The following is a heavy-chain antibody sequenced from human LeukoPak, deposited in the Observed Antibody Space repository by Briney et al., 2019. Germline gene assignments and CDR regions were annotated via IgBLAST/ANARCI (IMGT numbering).Heavy chain of an antibody. Sequence: SETLSLTCTVPGGSISSYYWSWIRQPAGKGLEWIGRIYTSGSTNYNPSLKSRVTMSVDTSKNQFSLKLSSVTAADTAVYYCAREGPLQLDYYDSSGYYYGNYFDYWGQGTLVTVSS. V-gene: IGHV4-4*07. J-gene: IGHJ4*02. CDR3: AREGPLQLDYYDSSGYYYGNYFDY. CDR1: GGSISSYY. CDR2: IYTSGST. D-gene: IGHD3-22*01.